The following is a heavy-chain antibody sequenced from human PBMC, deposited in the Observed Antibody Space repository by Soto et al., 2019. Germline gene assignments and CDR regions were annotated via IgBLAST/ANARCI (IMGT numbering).Heavy chain of an antibody. V-gene: IGHV1-69*12. CDR2: LIPIFGTA. CDR1: GGTFSSYA. CDR3: ARVVTVVKSFHYWYFDL. Sequence: QDQLVQSGAEVKKPGSSVKVSCKASGGTFSSYAISWVRQAPGQGLEWMGGLIPIFGTANYEQKFQGRVTITGGXSXSXXYMELSSLRSEDTAVYYCARVVTVVKSFHYWYFDLWGRGTLVTVSS. D-gene: IGHD2-15*01. J-gene: IGHJ2*01.